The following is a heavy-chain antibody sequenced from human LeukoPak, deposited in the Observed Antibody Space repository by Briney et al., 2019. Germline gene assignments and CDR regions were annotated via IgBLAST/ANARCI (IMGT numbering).Heavy chain of an antibody. CDR2: TYYRSKWYN. CDR1: GDSVSSKGPT. V-gene: IGHV6-1*01. CDR3: ARQAAAPGTFDY. J-gene: IGHJ4*02. D-gene: IGHD6-13*01. Sequence: SQTLSLTCAISGDSVSSKGPTWNWIRQSPSRGLEWLGRTYYRSKWYNDYSISVKSRITINPDTSKNQFSLQLNSVTPEDTAVYYCARQAAAPGTFDYWGQGTLVTVSS.